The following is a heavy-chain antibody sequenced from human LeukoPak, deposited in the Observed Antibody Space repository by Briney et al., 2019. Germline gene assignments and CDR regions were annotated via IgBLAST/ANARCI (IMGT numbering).Heavy chain of an antibody. CDR2: IYPRDGST. V-gene: IGHV1-46*01. CDR3: ARDQEGFDY. Sequence: ALVKVSCKASGYTFTSNYIHWVRQAPGQGLEWMGMIYPRDGSTSYAQKFQGRVTVTRDTSTSTVHMELSGLRSEDTAVCYCARDQEGFDYWGQGTLVTVSS. CDR1: GYTFTSNY. J-gene: IGHJ4*02.